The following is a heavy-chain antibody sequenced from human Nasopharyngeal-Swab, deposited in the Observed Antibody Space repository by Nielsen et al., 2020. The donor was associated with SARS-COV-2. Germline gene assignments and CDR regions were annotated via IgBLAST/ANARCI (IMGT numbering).Heavy chain of an antibody. Sequence: SETLSLTCAVYGGSFSDYYWSWIRQPPGKGLEWIAEITHSGSTNYNPSLKSRVTISVDTSKNQFSLNLRSVTAADTAVYYCARDPSVVRGVRRFDYWGQGTLVTVSS. CDR2: ITHSGST. V-gene: IGHV4-34*01. J-gene: IGHJ4*02. CDR3: ARDPSVVRGVRRFDY. D-gene: IGHD3-10*01. CDR1: GGSFSDYY.